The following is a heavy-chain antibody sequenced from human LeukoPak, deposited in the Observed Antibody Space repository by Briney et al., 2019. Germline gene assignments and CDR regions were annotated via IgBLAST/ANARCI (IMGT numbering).Heavy chain of an antibody. CDR3: AKQLGYCSDGSCYFPY. CDR2: ISNNGGYT. D-gene: IGHD2-15*01. V-gene: IGHV3-23*01. Sequence: GGSLRLSCAVSGLTFSSSWMDWVRQAPGKGLEWVSAISNNGGYTYYADSVQGRFTISRDNSKSTLCLQMNSLRAEDTAVYYCAKQLGYCSDGSCYFPYWGQGTLVTVSS. J-gene: IGHJ4*02. CDR1: GLTFSSSW.